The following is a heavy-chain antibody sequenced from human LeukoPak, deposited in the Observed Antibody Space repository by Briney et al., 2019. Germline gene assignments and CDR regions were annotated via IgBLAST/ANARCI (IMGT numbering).Heavy chain of an antibody. J-gene: IGHJ4*02. V-gene: IGHV1-2*02. CDR1: GYTFTGYY. Sequence: VASVKVSCKTSGYTFTGYYMIWVRQAPGQGLEWMGCINPDSGGTNYAQKFQGRVTMTGDTSISTAYMELSRLRSDDTAVYYCARDPRRSGYYWDFDYWGQGTLVTVSS. D-gene: IGHD3-22*01. CDR2: INPDSGGT. CDR3: ARDPRRSGYYWDFDY.